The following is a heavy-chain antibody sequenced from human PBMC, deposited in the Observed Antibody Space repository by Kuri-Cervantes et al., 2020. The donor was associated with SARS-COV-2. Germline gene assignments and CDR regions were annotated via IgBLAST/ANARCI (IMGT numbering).Heavy chain of an antibody. CDR3: ARDRGTTRINWFDP. Sequence: GGSLRLSCAASGFTFSSYWMSWVRQAPGKGLEWVANIKQDGSEKYYVDSVKGRFTISRDNAKDSLYLQMDSLRAEDTAVYYCARDRGTTRINWFDPWGQGTLVTVSS. J-gene: IGHJ5*02. V-gene: IGHV3-7*01. D-gene: IGHD1-7*01. CDR2: IKQDGSEK. CDR1: GFTFSSYW.